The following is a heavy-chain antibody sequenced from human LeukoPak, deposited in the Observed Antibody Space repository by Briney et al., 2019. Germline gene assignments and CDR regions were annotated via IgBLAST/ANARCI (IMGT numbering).Heavy chain of an antibody. J-gene: IGHJ4*02. Sequence: VASVKVSCKASGYTFTSYYIHWVRQAPGQGLEWMGVINPSGRITSYAQKFQGRVTMTMDMSTSTVYMDLSSPRSEDTAVYYCARELRAYYYDSSSGGLDYWGQGTLVTVSS. CDR3: ARELRAYYYDSSSGGLDY. V-gene: IGHV1-46*01. CDR2: INPSGRIT. D-gene: IGHD3-22*01. CDR1: GYTFTSYY.